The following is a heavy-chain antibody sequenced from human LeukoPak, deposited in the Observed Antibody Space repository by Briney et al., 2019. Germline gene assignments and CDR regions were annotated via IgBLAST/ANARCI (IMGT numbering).Heavy chain of an antibody. CDR3: ARDLSTRDWYFDL. V-gene: IGHV4-38-2*02. CDR1: GYSISSGYY. CDR2: VYHSGST. D-gene: IGHD2-2*01. Sequence: SETLSLTCAVSGYSISSGYYWGWIRQPPGKGLEWIGSVYHSGSTYYNPSLKRRVTISVDTSKNQFSLKLSSVTAADTAVYYCARDLSTRDWYFDLWGRGTRVTLSS. J-gene: IGHJ2*01.